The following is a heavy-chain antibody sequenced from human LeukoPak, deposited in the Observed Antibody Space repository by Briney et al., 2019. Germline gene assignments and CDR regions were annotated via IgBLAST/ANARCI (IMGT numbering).Heavy chain of an antibody. D-gene: IGHD3-3*01. J-gene: IGHJ4*02. CDR2: IKQDGSEK. V-gene: IGHV3-7*01. CDR1: GFTFSSYW. Sequence: GGSLRLSCAASGFTFSSYWMSWVRQAPGKGLEWVANIKQDGSEKYYVDSVKGRFTISRDNAKNSLYLQMNSLRAEDTAVYYCARVTIFGVYYFDYWGQGTLVTVSS. CDR3: ARVTIFGVYYFDY.